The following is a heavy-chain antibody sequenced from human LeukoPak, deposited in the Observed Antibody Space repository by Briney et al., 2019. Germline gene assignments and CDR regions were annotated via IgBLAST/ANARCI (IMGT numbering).Heavy chain of an antibody. CDR3: ARHRYCSSTSCYWGGGMDV. CDR1: GGSISSYY. Sequence: PSETLSLTCTVSGGSISSYYWSWIRQPPGKGLEWIGYIYYSGSTNYNPSLKSRVTISVDTSKNQFFLKLSSVTAADTAVYYCARHRYCSSTSCYWGGGMDVWGQGTTVTVSS. J-gene: IGHJ6*02. V-gene: IGHV4-59*08. D-gene: IGHD2-2*01. CDR2: IYYSGST.